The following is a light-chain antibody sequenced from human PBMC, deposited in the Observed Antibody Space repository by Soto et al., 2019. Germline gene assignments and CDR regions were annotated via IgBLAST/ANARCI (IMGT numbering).Light chain of an antibody. CDR2: DAS. CDR1: QSVSSSS. Sequence: EIVLTQSPATLSLSPGERATLSCGASQSVSSSSLAWYQQKPGLAPRLLMYDASSRATGIPDRFSGSGSGTDFTLTISRLEPEDFAVYYCQQYGSSPYTFGQGTKLEIK. J-gene: IGKJ2*01. CDR3: QQYGSSPYT. V-gene: IGKV3D-20*01.